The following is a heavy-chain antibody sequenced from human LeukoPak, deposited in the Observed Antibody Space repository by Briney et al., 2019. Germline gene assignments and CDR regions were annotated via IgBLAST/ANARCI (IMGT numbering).Heavy chain of an antibody. D-gene: IGHD2-2*01. CDR1: GGSISSGGYY. Sequence: SQTLSLTCTVSGGSISSGGYYWSWIRQHPGKGLEWIGYIYYSGSTYYSPSLKSRVTISVDTSKNQFSLKLSSVTAADTAVYYCARGDIVVVPAALTLNAFDIWGQGTMVTVSS. CDR2: IYYSGST. V-gene: IGHV4-31*03. CDR3: ARGDIVVVPAALTLNAFDI. J-gene: IGHJ3*02.